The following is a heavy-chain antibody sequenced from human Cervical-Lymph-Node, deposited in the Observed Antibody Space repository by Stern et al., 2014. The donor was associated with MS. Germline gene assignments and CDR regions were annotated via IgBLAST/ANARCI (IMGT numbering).Heavy chain of an antibody. CDR2: MNPNIGNT. J-gene: IGHJ5*02. Sequence: QVQLVESRAEVKKPGASVKVSCKASGYTFINYDINWVRQAPGRGLEWIGWMNPNIGNTGYAQEFQGRVTMTTNTSISTVYMELSSLTSDDTAVYYCARGLVVSSSLWFDPWGQGTLVTVSS. V-gene: IGHV1-8*01. D-gene: IGHD6-6*01. CDR1: GYTFINYD. CDR3: ARGLVVSSSLWFDP.